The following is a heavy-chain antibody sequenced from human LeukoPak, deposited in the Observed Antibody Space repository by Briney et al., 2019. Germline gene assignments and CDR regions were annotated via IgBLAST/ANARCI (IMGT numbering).Heavy chain of an antibody. CDR1: GFPFIVYY. Sequence: EASVTVSFKTSGFPFIVYYIHWVRQAPGQGLDWMGWINPNSGLTNYAPKFQDRVTMTRDTSITTAYMELTRLTSDDTAFYFCARSFIGDVAAPDVWGQGTLVTVSS. V-gene: IGHV1-2*02. J-gene: IGHJ4*02. CDR3: ARSFIGDVAAPDV. CDR2: INPNSGLT. D-gene: IGHD4-17*01.